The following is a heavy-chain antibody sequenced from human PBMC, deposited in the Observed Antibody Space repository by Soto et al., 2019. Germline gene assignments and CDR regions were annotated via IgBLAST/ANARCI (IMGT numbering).Heavy chain of an antibody. Sequence: SETLSLTCAVYGGSFSGYYWSWIRQPPGKGLEWIGEINHSGSTNYNPSLKSRVTISVDTSKNQFSLKLSSVTAADTAVYYCARGVSGARFGSGSYYNHYSYSYYGMDVWGQGTTVT. D-gene: IGHD3-10*01. V-gene: IGHV4-34*01. CDR2: INHSGST. CDR1: GGSFSGYY. J-gene: IGHJ6*02. CDR3: ARGVSGARFGSGSYYNHYSYSYYGMDV.